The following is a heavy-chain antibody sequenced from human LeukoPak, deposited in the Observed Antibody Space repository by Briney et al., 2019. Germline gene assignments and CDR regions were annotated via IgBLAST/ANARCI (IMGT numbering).Heavy chain of an antibody. CDR2: ISSSGSTI. D-gene: IGHD3-16*01. J-gene: IGHJ6*04. CDR1: GFTFSSYE. Sequence: GGSLRLSCAAPGFTFSSYEMNWVRQAPGKGLEWVSYISSSGSTIYYADSAKGRFTISRDNAKNSLYLQMNSLRAEDTAVYYCALGAPYYYYGMDVWGKGTTVTVSS. V-gene: IGHV3-48*03. CDR3: ALGAPYYYYGMDV.